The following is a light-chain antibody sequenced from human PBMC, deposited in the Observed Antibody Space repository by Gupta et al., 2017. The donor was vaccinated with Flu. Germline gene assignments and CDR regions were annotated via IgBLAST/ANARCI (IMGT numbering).Light chain of an antibody. CDR1: NIGSKS. CDR2: DDS. Sequence: YVLTQPPSVSVAPGQTARLTCGGDNIGSKSVHWYQQKPGQAPGLVVYDDSDRPPGIPERFSGFNSGNTGTPTTTLTISRVEAEDEADYYCQVSDSNTNNVVFGGGTKLTVL. J-gene: IGLJ2*01. V-gene: IGLV3-21*02. CDR3: QVSDSNTNNVV.